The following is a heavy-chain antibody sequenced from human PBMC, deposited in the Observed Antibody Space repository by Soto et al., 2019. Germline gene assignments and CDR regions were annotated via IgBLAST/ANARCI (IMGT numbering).Heavy chain of an antibody. J-gene: IGHJ4*02. CDR1: GGSISSGGYY. CDR3: ARVDYGDYVAHY. D-gene: IGHD4-17*01. Sequence: SETLSLTCTVSGGSISSGGYYWSWIRQHPGKGLEWIGYIYYSGSTYYNPSLKSRVTISVDTSKNQFSLKLSSVTAADTAVYYCARVDYGDYVAHYWGQGTLVTVSS. V-gene: IGHV4-31*03. CDR2: IYYSGST.